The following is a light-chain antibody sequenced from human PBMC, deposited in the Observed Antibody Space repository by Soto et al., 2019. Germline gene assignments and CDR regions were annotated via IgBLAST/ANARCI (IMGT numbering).Light chain of an antibody. Sequence: QSALTQPASVSGSPGQSIAISCTGTSSDVGAYDYVSWYQQHPGKAPKLMIYDVKYRPSGVSNRFSGSKSGNTASLTISGLQAEDEADYYCSSYTSSNSVIFGGGTQLTVL. CDR2: DVK. J-gene: IGLJ2*01. CDR3: SSYTSSNSVI. CDR1: SSDVGAYDY. V-gene: IGLV2-14*01.